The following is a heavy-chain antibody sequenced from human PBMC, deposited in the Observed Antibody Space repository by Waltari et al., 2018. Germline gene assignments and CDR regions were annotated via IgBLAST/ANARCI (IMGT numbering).Heavy chain of an antibody. V-gene: IGHV4-4*02. CDR3: ARDRGRGLYLDS. J-gene: IGHJ4*02. D-gene: IGHD2-15*01. Sequence: QLQLQESGPGLVKPSGTLSLTCAVSGDSMSSNYWWSWVRQPPEKGLEWIGQIYRSGRTNYNPSLAGRVTISLDTSNNQFSLKLTSTTAADTAIYDCARDRGRGLYLDSWGQGTLVTVSP. CDR2: IYRSGRT. CDR1: GDSMSSNYW.